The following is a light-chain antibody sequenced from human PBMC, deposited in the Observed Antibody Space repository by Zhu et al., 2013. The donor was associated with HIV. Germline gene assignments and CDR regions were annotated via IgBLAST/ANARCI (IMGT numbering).Light chain of an antibody. Sequence: QSALTQPASVSGSPGQSITISCIGTSSDVGNYNYVSWYQQHPGKAPKLMIYEVTNRPSGVSNRFSGSKSGYTASLTISGLQAEDESDYYCSLYTSSSTVVFGGGTKLTVL. CDR2: EVT. J-gene: IGLJ2*01. CDR3: SLYTSSSTVV. CDR1: SSDVGNYNY. V-gene: IGLV2-14*01.